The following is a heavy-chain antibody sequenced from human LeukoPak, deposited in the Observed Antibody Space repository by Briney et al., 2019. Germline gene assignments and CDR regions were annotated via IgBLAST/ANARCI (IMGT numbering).Heavy chain of an antibody. CDR2: ISAYNGNT. J-gene: IGHJ4*02. Sequence: ASVKVSCKASGYTFTSYGISWVRQAPGQGLEWMGWISAYNGNTNYAQKLQGRVTMTTDTSTSTAYMELRSLRSDGTAVYYCARVDYYDSSGYLLPLFDYWGQGTLVTVSS. CDR1: GYTFTSYG. CDR3: ARVDYYDSSGYLLPLFDY. V-gene: IGHV1-18*01. D-gene: IGHD3-22*01.